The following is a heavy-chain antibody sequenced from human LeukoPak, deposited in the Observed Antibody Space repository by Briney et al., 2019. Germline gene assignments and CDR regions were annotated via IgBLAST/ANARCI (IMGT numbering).Heavy chain of an antibody. J-gene: IGHJ4*02. V-gene: IGHV3-23*01. CDR3: AKCMSGSGVCLNFDS. Sequence: PGGSLRLSCAASGFTFSSYAMSWVRQAPGKGLEWVSGISDSGDITYYADSVKGRFTISRDNSKNTLYVQMNSLRVEDTAVYYCAKCMSGSGVCLNFDSWGQGILVTVSS. CDR2: ISDSGDIT. CDR1: GFTFSSYA. D-gene: IGHD2-21*02.